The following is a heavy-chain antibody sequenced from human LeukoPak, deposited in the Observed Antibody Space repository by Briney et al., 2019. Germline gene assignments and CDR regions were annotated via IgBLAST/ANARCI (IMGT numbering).Heavy chain of an antibody. D-gene: IGHD6-19*01. CDR2: IYHSGNT. V-gene: IGHV4-4*09. CDR3: ASTRRAAVAGRFDS. CDR1: GASMSSNY. J-gene: IGHJ4*02. Sequence: SETLSLTCTVSGASMSSNYWSWIRQPPGKGLEWIGYIYHSGNTNYSPSLESRVTMSVDESKNQFSLRVHFVSAADTAVYYCASTRRAAVAGRFDSWGQGTLVTVSS.